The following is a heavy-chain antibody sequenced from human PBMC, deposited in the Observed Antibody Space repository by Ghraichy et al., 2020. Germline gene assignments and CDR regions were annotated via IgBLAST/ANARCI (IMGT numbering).Heavy chain of an antibody. V-gene: IGHV3-33*06. D-gene: IGHD6-13*01. CDR2: IWYDGSSK. CDR3: AKAARGAAAGTSYFGMDV. Sequence: GGSLRLSCAASGFSFSSYGMHWVRQAPGKGLEWVAVIWYDGSSKYYADSVRGRFTISRDNSKNTLNVEMNSLRVDDTAVYYCAKAARGAAAGTSYFGMDVWGQGTMVIVS. J-gene: IGHJ6*02. CDR1: GFSFSSYG.